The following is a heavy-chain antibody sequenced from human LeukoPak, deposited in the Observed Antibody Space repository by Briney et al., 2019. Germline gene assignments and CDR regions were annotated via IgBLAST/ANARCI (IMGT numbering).Heavy chain of an antibody. D-gene: IGHD2-2*01. CDR1: SDSISSFY. CDR2: IYYTGST. Sequence: SETLSLTCTVSSDSISSFYWSWIRQPPGKGLEYIGHIYYTGSTTYNPSLKSRVTISIDTSKNQFSLKLRSTTAADTAVYYCASVFGTSHGIDYWGQGTLVTVSS. J-gene: IGHJ4*02. V-gene: IGHV4-59*01. CDR3: ASVFGTSHGIDY.